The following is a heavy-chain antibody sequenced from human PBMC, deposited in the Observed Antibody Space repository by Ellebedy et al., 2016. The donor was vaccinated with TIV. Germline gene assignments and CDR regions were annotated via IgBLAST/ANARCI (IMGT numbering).Heavy chain of an antibody. D-gene: IGHD6-13*01. V-gene: IGHV3-74*01. CDR3: ARLGVIAAAGASDS. J-gene: IGHJ4*02. CDR1: GFTFSSYW. CDR2: ITTDGSST. Sequence: PGGSLRLSCEASGFTFSSYWMHWVRQAPGKGLVWVSRITTDGSSTTYADSVKGRFPTSRDNAENSLYLQMNSLRAEDTAVYYCARLGVIAAAGASDSWGQGTLVIVSS.